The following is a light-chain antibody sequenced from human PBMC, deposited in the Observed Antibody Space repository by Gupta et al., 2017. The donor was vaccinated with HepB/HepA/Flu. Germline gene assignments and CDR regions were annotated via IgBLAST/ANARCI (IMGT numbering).Light chain of an antibody. Sequence: QSVVTQPPSVSGTPGKRDTISCSGSSSNIGTNNVNWYQQLPGAAPKLLIAINDQRPSGVPDRFAASKSGTSASLAISGLQSEDEADYYCAAWDDALTGSYVFGSGTKVSVL. CDR2: IND. J-gene: IGLJ1*01. CDR3: AAWDDALTGSYV. V-gene: IGLV1-44*01. CDR1: SSNIGTNN.